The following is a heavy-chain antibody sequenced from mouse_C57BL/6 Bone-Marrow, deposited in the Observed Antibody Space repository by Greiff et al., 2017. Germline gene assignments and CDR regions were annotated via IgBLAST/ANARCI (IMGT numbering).Heavy chain of an antibody. D-gene: IGHD2-2*01. V-gene: IGHV1-54*01. CDR1: GYAFTNYL. CDR3: ARSYYGYDGLFAY. Sequence: QVQLQQSGAELVRPGTSVKVSCKASGYAFTNYLIEWVKQRPGQGLEWIGVINTGSGGTNYNEKFKGKATLTADKSSSTAYMQLSSLTSDDSAVYFCARSYYGYDGLFAYWGPGTLVTVSA. J-gene: IGHJ3*01. CDR2: INTGSGGT.